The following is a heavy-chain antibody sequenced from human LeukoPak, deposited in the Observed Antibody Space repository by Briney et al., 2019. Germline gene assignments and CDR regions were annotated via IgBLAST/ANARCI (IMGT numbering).Heavy chain of an antibody. D-gene: IGHD3-9*01. Sequence: ASFKVSCKASGYTFTGYYMHWVRQAPGQGLEWMGWINPNSGGTNYAQKLQGRVTMTRDTSISTAYMELSRLRSDDTAVFFCQAEDGIRDFDWLSAYYFDYWGQGTLVTVSS. V-gene: IGHV1-2*02. CDR1: GYTFTGYY. CDR3: QAEDGIRDFDWLSAYYFDY. J-gene: IGHJ4*02. CDR2: INPNSGGT.